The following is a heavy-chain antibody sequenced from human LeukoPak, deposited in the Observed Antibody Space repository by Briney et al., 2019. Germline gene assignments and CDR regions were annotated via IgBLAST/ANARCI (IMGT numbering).Heavy chain of an antibody. CDR2: IYYSGST. V-gene: IGHV4-59*01. D-gene: IGHD6-13*01. Sequence: SETLSLTCTVSGGSISSYYWSWIRQPPGKGPEWIGYIYYSGSTNYNPSLKSRVTISVDTSKNQFSLKLSSVTAADTAVYYCAREGIAAARNAFDIWGQGTMVTVSS. CDR1: GGSISSYY. J-gene: IGHJ3*02. CDR3: AREGIAAARNAFDI.